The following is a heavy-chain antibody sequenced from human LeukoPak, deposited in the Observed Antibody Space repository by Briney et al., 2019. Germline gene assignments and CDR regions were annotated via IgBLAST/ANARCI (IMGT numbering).Heavy chain of an antibody. CDR3: ACVPSSWYPQGNDGHHDY. CDR2: MNPNSGNT. D-gene: IGHD6-13*01. Sequence: ASVKVSCKASGYTFTSYDINWVRQATGQGLEWMGWMNPNSGNTGYAQKFQGRVTMTRNTSISTAYMELSSLRSEDTAVYYCACVPSSWYPQGNDGHHDYWGQGTLVTVSS. V-gene: IGHV1-8*01. CDR1: GYTFTSYD. J-gene: IGHJ4*02.